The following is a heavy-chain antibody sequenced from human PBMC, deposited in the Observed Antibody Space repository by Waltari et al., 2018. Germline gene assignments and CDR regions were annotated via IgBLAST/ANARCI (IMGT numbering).Heavy chain of an antibody. CDR1: GYTFTDYY. CDR2: VDPEDGET. Sequence: EVQLVQSGAEVKKPGATVKISCKASGYTFTDYYMHWVQQAPGKGLEWMGRVDPEDGETINAEKFQVRGPITADTSTDTAYMELSSLRSEDTAVYYCATDRSNGHDAFDIWGQGTMVTVSS. CDR3: ATDRSNGHDAFDI. D-gene: IGHD2-8*01. V-gene: IGHV1-69-2*01. J-gene: IGHJ3*02.